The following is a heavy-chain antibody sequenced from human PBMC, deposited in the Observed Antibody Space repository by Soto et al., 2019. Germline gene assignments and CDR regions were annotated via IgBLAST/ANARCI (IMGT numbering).Heavy chain of an antibody. CDR2: IIPILGIA. CDR3: ARGVAAAGTGWFDP. V-gene: IGHV1-69*02. J-gene: IGHJ5*02. D-gene: IGHD6-13*01. CDR1: GGTFSSYT. Sequence: SVKVSCKASGGTFSSYTISWVRQAPGQGLEWMGRIIPILGIANYAQKFQGRVTITADKSTSTAYMELSSLRSEDTAVYYCARGVAAAGTGWFDPWGQGTLVTVSS.